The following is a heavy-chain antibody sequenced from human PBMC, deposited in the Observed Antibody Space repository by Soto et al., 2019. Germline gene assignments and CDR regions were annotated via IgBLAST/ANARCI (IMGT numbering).Heavy chain of an antibody. CDR3: ARAGRNAPYYYYMDV. D-gene: IGHD3-10*01. CDR1: GFTFDDYG. J-gene: IGHJ6*03. V-gene: IGHV3-20*01. Sequence: GGSLRLSCAASGFTFDDYGMSWVRQAPGKGLEWVSGINWNGGSTGYADSVKGRFTISRDNAKNSLYLQMNSLRAEDTALYHCARAGRNAPYYYYMDVWGKGTTVTVSS. CDR2: INWNGGST.